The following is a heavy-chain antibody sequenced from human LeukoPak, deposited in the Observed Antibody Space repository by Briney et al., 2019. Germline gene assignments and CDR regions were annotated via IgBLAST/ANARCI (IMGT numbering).Heavy chain of an antibody. V-gene: IGHV3-53*01. CDR1: GFTVSSNY. J-gene: IGHJ6*02. D-gene: IGHD6-19*01. CDR3: ARSLGYSSGRGMDV. CDR2: IYSGGST. Sequence: GGSLRLSCAASGFTVSSNYMSWVRQAPGKGLEWVSVIYSGGSTYYADSVKGRFTISRDNSKNSLYLQMNSLRAEDTAVYYCARSLGYSSGRGMDVWGQGTTVTVSS.